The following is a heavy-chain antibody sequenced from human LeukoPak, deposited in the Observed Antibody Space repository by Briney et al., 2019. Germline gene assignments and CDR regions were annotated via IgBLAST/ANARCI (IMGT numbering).Heavy chain of an antibody. J-gene: IGHJ4*02. CDR3: ARSVTMVRGVREHDY. CDR1: GGSISSGGYY. D-gene: IGHD3-10*01. Sequence: SETLSLTCTVSGGSISSGGYYWSWIRQHPGKGLEWIGYIYYSGSTYYNPSLKSRVTISVDTSKNQFSLKLSSVTAADTAVYYCARSVTMVRGVREHDYWGQGTLVTVSS. CDR2: IYYSGST. V-gene: IGHV4-31*03.